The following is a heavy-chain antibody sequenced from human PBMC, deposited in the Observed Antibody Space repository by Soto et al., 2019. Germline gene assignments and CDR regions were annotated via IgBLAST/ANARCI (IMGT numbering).Heavy chain of an antibody. Sequence: SVKVSCKAFGGTFSSYAISWVRQAPGQGLEWMGGIIPIFGTANYAQKFQGRVTITADESTSTAYMELSSLRSEDTAVYYCARDGSGYYDSSAEVGYFDYWGQGTLVTVSS. CDR2: IIPIFGTA. J-gene: IGHJ4*02. CDR3: ARDGSGYYDSSAEVGYFDY. D-gene: IGHD3-22*01. CDR1: GGTFSSYA. V-gene: IGHV1-69*13.